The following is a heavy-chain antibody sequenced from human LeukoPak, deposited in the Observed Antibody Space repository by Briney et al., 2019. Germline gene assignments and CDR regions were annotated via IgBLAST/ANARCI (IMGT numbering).Heavy chain of an antibody. CDR3: AKGSLYYYDSSGYYY. V-gene: IGHV3-30*18. Sequence: GGSLRLSCAASGFTFSSYGMHWVRQAPGKGLEWVAVISYDGSNKYYADSVKGRFTISRDNSKNTLYLQMNSLRAKDTAVYYCAKGSLYYYDSSGYYYWGQGTLVTVSS. J-gene: IGHJ4*02. D-gene: IGHD3-22*01. CDR1: GFTFSSYG. CDR2: ISYDGSNK.